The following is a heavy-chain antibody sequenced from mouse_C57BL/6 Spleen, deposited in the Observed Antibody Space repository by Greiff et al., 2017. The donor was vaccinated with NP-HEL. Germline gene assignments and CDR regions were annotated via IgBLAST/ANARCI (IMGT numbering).Heavy chain of an antibody. V-gene: IGHV1-69*01. CDR1: GYTFTSYW. CDR2: IDPSDSYT. Sequence: LQQPGAELVMPGASVKLSCKASGYTFTSYWMHWVKQRPGQGLEWIGEIDPSDSYTNYNQKFKGKSTLTVDKSSSTAYMQLSSLTSEDSAVYYCARSRRGAWFAYWGQGTLVTVSA. J-gene: IGHJ3*01. CDR3: ARSRRGAWFAY.